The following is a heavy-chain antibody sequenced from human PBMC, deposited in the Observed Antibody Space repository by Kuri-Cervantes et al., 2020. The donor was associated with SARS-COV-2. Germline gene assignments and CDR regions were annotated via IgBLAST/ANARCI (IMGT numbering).Heavy chain of an antibody. J-gene: IGHJ3*02. CDR3: AREYGDYEDAFDI. CDR1: GFTFSNAW. D-gene: IGHD4-17*01. Sequence: GGSLRLSCAASGFTFSNAWMSWVRQAPGKGLVWVSRINSDGSSTSYADSVKGRFTISRDNAKNTLYLQMNSLRAEDTAVYYCAREYGDYEDAFDIWGQGTMVTVSS. V-gene: IGHV3-74*01. CDR2: INSDGSST.